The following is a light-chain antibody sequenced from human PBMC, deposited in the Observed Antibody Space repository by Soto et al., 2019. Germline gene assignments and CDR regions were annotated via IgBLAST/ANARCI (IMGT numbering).Light chain of an antibody. CDR2: EDS. J-gene: IGLJ1*01. CDR3: CSYAGSRTYV. Sequence: QSVLTQPDSVSGSPGQSITISCTGTSSDVGSYNLVSWYQQHPDKAPKLMIYEDSKRPSGVSNRFSGSKSGNTASLTISGLQAEDEADYHCCSYAGSRTYVFGTGTKVTVL. V-gene: IGLV2-23*01. CDR1: SSDVGSYNL.